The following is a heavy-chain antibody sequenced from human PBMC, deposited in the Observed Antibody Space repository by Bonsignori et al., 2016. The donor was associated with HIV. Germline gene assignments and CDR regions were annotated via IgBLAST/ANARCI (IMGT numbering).Heavy chain of an antibody. CDR2: MNAGNENA. CDR3: VRGPYSLLGVITTYYLDV. D-gene: IGHD2-21*01. V-gene: IGHV1-8*01. J-gene: IGHJ6*03. Sequence: WVRQAPGQGLEWMGWMNAGNENAAYAQKFQGRVTMTRKASTAYMELTSLTSEDTATYYCVRGPYSLLGVITTYYLDVWGEGTTVTVSS.